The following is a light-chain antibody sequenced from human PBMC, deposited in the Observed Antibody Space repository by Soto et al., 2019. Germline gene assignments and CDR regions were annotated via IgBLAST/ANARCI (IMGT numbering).Light chain of an antibody. J-gene: IGKJ4*01. CDR1: QGIGTA. V-gene: IGKV3-15*01. CDR3: QRYSDWPLT. Sequence: EIVLTQSPATLSLSPGEGATLSCRASQGIGTALAWYQQKPGRTPRLLIYDASTRATGVPARFSGSGSGTQFILTINSLQSEDFAVYYCQRYSDWPLTFGGGTKVESK. CDR2: DAS.